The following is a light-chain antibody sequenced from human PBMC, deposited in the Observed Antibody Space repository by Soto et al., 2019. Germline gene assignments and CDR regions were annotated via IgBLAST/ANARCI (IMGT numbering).Light chain of an antibody. J-gene: IGKJ2*01. V-gene: IGKV3-15*01. CDR1: QRVSSN. Sequence: EIVMTQSPATLSVSPGERATLSCRASQRVSSNFAWYRQKPGQAPTLVVYRASTRATGTPARFSGSGSGTEFTLTITSLPSEYFAVYYCQKYNNWPYTFGQGTKFEI. CDR2: RAS. CDR3: QKYNNWPYT.